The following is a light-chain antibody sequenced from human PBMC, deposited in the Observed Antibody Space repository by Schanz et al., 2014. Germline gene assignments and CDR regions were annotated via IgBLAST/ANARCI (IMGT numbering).Light chain of an antibody. V-gene: IGLV2-11*01. CDR2: DVN. CDR1: SSDVGGYNY. Sequence: QSALTQPRSVSGSPGQSVTISCTGTSSDVGGYNYVSWYQQHPGKAPKLMIYDVNKRPSGVPDRFSGSKSGNTASLTISGLQAEDEADYYCCSYAGSNGVFGTGTKLTVL. CDR3: CSYAGSNGV. J-gene: IGLJ1*01.